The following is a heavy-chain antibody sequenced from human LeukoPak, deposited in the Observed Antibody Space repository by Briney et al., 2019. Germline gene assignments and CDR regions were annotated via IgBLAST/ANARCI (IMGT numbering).Heavy chain of an antibody. CDR3: ARGGIAAAGGYYYGMDV. D-gene: IGHD6-13*01. J-gene: IGHJ6*02. Sequence: ASVKVSCKASGYTFTSYGISWVRQAPGQGLEWMGWISAYNGNTNYAQKFQGWVTMTRDTSISTAYMELSRLRSDDTAVYYCARGGIAAAGGYYYGMDVWGQGTTVTVSS. CDR2: ISAYNGNT. CDR1: GYTFTSYG. V-gene: IGHV1-18*01.